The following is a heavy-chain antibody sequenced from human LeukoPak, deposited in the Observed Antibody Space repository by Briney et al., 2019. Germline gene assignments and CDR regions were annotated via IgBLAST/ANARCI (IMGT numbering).Heavy chain of an antibody. CDR2: IIPIFGTA. Sequence: GSSVKVSCKASGGTFSGYAISWVRQVPGQGLEWMGGIIPIFGTANYAQKFQGRVTITADESTSTAYMELSSLRSEDTAVYYCARAGGGRYCSGGSCYGYWGQGTLVTVSS. J-gene: IGHJ4*02. V-gene: IGHV1-69*01. CDR1: GGTFSGYA. CDR3: ARAGGGRYCSGGSCYGY. D-gene: IGHD2-15*01.